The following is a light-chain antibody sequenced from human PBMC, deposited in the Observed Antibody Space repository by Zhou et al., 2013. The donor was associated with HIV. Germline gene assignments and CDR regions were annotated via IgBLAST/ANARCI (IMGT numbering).Light chain of an antibody. J-gene: IGKJ1*01. CDR2: LGS. V-gene: IGKV2-28*01. Sequence: DIVMTQSPLSLPVSPGQPASISCNSSQSLLHTSGHKYLSWFFQKAGQSPRLLIYLGSHRASGVPDRFSASASATNFTLKISKVEAEDVGLYYCMQGLQTPWAFGQGTKVEIK. CDR1: QSLLHTSGHKY. CDR3: MQGLQTPWA.